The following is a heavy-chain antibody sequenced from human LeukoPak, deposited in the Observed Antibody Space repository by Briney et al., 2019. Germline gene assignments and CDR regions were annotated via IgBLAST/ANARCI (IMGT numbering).Heavy chain of an antibody. CDR3: ARDRGYNYYGSGSPRYYYYGMDV. D-gene: IGHD3-10*01. CDR2: ISSSSSTI. Sequence: GGSLRLSCAASGFTFSSYSMNWVRQAPGKGLEWVSYISSSSSTIYYADSVKGRFTISRDNAKNSLYLQMNSLRDEDTAVCYCARDRGYNYYGSGSPRYYYYGMDVWGQGTTVTVSS. V-gene: IGHV3-48*02. J-gene: IGHJ6*02. CDR1: GFTFSSYS.